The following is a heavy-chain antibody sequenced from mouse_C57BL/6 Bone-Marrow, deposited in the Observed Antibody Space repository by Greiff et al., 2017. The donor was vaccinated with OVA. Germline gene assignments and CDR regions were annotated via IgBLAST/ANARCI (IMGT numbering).Heavy chain of an antibody. CDR2: YPGSGNTY. D-gene: IGHD1-1*01. CDR3: RGGYYYGSSRFAY. V-gene: IGHV1-83*01. Sequence: VQLQQSGPELVKPGASVKMSCKASGYTFTDYYMHWVKQKPGKGLEWIGEIYPGSGNTYYNEKFKGKATLTADTSSSTAYMQLSSLTSEDSAVYFCARGGYYYGSSRFAYWGQGTLVTVSA. CDR1: YTFTDYYM. J-gene: IGHJ3*01.